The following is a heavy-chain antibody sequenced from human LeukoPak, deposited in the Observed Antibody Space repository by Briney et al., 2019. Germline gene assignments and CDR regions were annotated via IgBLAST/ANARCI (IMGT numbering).Heavy chain of an antibody. J-gene: IGHJ6*03. CDR1: GFTFSSYG. CDR3: ARVGYSYYYMDV. V-gene: IGHV3-30*03. CDR2: ILYDGSNE. Sequence: GGSLRLSCAASGFTFSSYGMHWVRQAPGKGLEGVAAILYDGSNENYADFVKGRFTISRDNSKSTLYLQMNSLRAEDTAMYYCARVGYSYYYMDVWGKGTTVTVSS.